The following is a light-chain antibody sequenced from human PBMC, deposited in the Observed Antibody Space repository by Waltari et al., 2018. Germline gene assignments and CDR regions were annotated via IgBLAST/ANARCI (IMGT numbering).Light chain of an antibody. J-gene: IGKJ2*01. CDR2: VAS. Sequence: IQMTQSPSSLSASAGDRVTIPCRASHSISSSLNWYQQIPGKAPKLLIYVASNLQSGVPSRFSGSGSGTDFSLTISSLQPEDFATYYCQQSYITTYTFGQGTKLEIK. CDR1: HSISSS. CDR3: QQSYITTYT. V-gene: IGKV1-39*01.